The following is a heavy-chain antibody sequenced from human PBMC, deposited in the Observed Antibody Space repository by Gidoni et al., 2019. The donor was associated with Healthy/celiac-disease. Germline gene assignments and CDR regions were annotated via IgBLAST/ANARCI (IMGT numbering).Heavy chain of an antibody. CDR1: GYTFTSYD. J-gene: IGHJ3*02. CDR3: ARGSLYDSSGRAFDI. D-gene: IGHD3-22*01. V-gene: IGHV1-8*01. Sequence: QVQLVQSGAEVKKPGASVTVSCKASGYTFTSYDSNWVRQATGQGLEWMGWMNPNSGNAGYAQKFQGRVTMTRNNSISTAYMELSSLRSEDTAVYYCARGSLYDSSGRAFDIWGQGTMVTVSS. CDR2: MNPNSGNA.